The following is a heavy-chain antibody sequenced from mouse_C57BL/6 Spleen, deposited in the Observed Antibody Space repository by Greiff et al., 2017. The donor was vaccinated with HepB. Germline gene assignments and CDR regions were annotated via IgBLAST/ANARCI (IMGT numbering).Heavy chain of an antibody. V-gene: IGHV3-6*01. CDR2: ISYDGSN. Sequence: VQLKESGPGLVKPSQSLSLTCSVTGYSITSGYYWNWIRQFPGNKLEWMGYISYDGSNNYNPSLKNRISITRDTSKNQFFLKLNSVTTEDTATYYCARERANYLYYFDYWGQGTTLTVSS. J-gene: IGHJ2*01. CDR1: GYSITSGYY. CDR3: ARERANYLYYFDY. D-gene: IGHD2-1*01.